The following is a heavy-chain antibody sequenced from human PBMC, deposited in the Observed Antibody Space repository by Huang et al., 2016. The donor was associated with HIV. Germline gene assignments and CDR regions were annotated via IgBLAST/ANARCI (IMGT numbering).Heavy chain of an antibody. D-gene: IGHD1-1*01. CDR3: VKGHWPRENLLDY. CDR1: GFTFSGHG. CDR2: IRNDGSNK. Sequence: QVQLVESGGGVVQPGRSLRLSCAASGFTFSGHGMHWVRQAPGKGLGWVAFIRNDGSNKYYPDSLKGRFTVSRDASKNTLYLQMNSLRAEDTAVYYCVKGHWPRENLLDYWGQGTLVIVSS. J-gene: IGHJ4*02. V-gene: IGHV3-30*02.